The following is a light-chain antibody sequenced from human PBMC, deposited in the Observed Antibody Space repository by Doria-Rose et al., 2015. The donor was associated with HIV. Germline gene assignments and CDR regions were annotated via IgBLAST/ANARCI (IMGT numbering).Light chain of an antibody. J-gene: IGKJ1*01. CDR1: QSFSSTY. V-gene: IGKV3-20*01. CDR3: HQYGTSWT. Sequence: EIVLTQSPGTLSLSPGERATLSCRASQSFSSTYLAWYQQKPGQAPTLLIYDGATRATGIRDRFIASESGTDFTLTSNRLEPEDFALYYCHQYGTSWTFGQGTKVEI. CDR2: DGA.